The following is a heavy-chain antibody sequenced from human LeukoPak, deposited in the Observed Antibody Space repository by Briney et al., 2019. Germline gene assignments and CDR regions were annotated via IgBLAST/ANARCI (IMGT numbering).Heavy chain of an antibody. D-gene: IGHD4-17*01. CDR2: IYHSGST. V-gene: IGHV4-30-2*01. CDR1: GGSTSSGGYS. J-gene: IGHJ4*02. Sequence: PSQTLSLTCAVSGGSTSSGGYSWSWIRQPPGKGLEWIGYIYHSGSTYYNPSLKSRVTISVDRSKNQFSLKLSSVTAADTAVYYCARNTVATGGAYFDYWGQGTLVVVSS. CDR3: ARNTVATGGAYFDY.